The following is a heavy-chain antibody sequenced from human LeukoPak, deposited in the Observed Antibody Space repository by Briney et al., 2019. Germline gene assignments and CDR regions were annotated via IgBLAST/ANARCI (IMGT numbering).Heavy chain of an antibody. Sequence: PGVSLRLSCAVSGCTFDDYAKHWVRGAPGKGLEWVSVISGDGGSTYYADSVKGRFTISRDNSKNSLYLQMNSLRTEDTALYYWAKDDYDSSGYYFPPDYWGQGTLVTVSS. CDR2: ISGDGGST. V-gene: IGHV3-43*02. CDR1: GCTFDDYA. D-gene: IGHD3-22*01. J-gene: IGHJ4*02. CDR3: AKDDYDSSGYYFPPDY.